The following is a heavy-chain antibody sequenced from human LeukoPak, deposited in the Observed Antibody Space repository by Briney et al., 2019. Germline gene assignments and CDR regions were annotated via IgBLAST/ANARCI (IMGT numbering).Heavy chain of an antibody. CDR2: IHSGGNT. D-gene: IGHD3-10*01. V-gene: IGHV3-66*01. J-gene: IGHJ4*02. Sequence: GGSLRLSCAASGFTVSSNHMSWVRQAPGKGLEWVSVIHSGGNTYYADSVKGRFTISRDNSKNTLYLQMNSLRAEDTAVYYCARDGAISTSGSPLDYWGQGTLVTVSS. CDR1: GFTVSSNH. CDR3: ARDGAISTSGSPLDY.